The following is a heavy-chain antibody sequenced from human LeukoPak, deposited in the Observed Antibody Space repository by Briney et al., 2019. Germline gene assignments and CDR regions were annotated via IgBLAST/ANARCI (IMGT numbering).Heavy chain of an antibody. D-gene: IGHD5-18*01. CDR3: ARGQYRYAVDF. CDR2: IHPNNGDT. CDR1: ESGYSLTGYH. V-gene: IGHV1-2*02. J-gene: IGHJ4*02. Sequence: ASVKVSCKASESGYSLTGYHLHWVRQAPGQGLEWMGWIHPNNGDTTYTQKFQGRVTMTRGTSISTAYLELSRLTSDDTAVYYCARGQYRYAVDFWGQGTLVTVSS.